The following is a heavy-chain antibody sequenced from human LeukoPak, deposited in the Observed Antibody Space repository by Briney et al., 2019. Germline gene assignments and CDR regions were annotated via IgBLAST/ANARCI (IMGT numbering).Heavy chain of an antibody. CDR2: ISWNSGSI. D-gene: IGHD3-22*01. V-gene: IGHV3-9*01. CDR3: ASGPYYYDSSGYGNDAFDI. CDR1: GFTFDDYA. J-gene: IGHJ3*02. Sequence: PGGSLRLSCAASGFTFDDYAMHWVRQAPGKGLEWVSGISWNSGSIGYADSVKGRFTISRDNAKNSLYLQMNSLRAEDTALYYCASGPYYYDSSGYGNDAFDIWGQGTMVTVSS.